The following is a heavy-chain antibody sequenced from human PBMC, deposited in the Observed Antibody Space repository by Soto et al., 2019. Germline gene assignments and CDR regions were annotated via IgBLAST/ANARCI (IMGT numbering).Heavy chain of an antibody. CDR1: GGSISSYY. CDR3: ARGGYCSGGSCYWGTYYYGMDV. J-gene: IGHJ6*02. V-gene: IGHV4-59*01. Sequence: QVQLQESGPGLVKPSETLSLTCTVSGGSISSYYWSWIRQPPGKGLEWIGYIYYSGSTNYNPSLKSRVTISVDTSKNQFSLKLSSVTAADTAVYYCARGGYCSGGSCYWGTYYYGMDVWGQGTTVTVSS. D-gene: IGHD2-15*01. CDR2: IYYSGST.